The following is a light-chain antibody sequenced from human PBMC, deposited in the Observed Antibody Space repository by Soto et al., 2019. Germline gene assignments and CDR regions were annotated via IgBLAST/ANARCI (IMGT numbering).Light chain of an antibody. Sequence: QPVLTQPPSASGTPGQRVTISCSGSSSNIESNYVYWYQQLPGSAPKLLIYRNDQRPSGVPDRFSGSKSGTSASLAISGLRSENEADYYCAAWDDSLSALVFGEGTKLPVL. CDR3: AAWDDSLSALV. CDR1: SSNIESNY. V-gene: IGLV1-47*01. J-gene: IGLJ3*02. CDR2: RND.